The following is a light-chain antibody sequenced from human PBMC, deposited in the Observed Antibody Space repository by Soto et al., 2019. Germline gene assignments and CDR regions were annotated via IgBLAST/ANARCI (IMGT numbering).Light chain of an antibody. CDR1: QSISSY. Sequence: DIQMTQSPSSLSASVGDRVTITCRASQSISSYLNWYQQKPGKAPKLLIYAASSLQSGVPSRFSGSGSGTDFTLTISSLQPEDVATYYCQQSYSTPPYTFGQGTK. CDR2: AAS. V-gene: IGKV1-39*01. CDR3: QQSYSTPPYT. J-gene: IGKJ2*01.